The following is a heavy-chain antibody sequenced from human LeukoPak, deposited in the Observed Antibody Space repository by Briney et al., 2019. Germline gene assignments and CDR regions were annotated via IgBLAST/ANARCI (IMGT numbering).Heavy chain of an antibody. V-gene: IGHV1-18*01. CDR2: ISTYNGNT. Sequence: ASVKVSCKASGYNLRKYGVSWVRQAPGQGLEWMGWISTYNGNTNYAQKVKGRVTMTTDTSTAYMELRSLRSDDTAVYYCARDGARRDGYPSSYYFSGMDVWAKGPTVTVPS. D-gene: IGHD5-24*01. CDR1: GYNLRKYG. J-gene: IGHJ6*04. CDR3: ARDGARRDGYPSSYYFSGMDV.